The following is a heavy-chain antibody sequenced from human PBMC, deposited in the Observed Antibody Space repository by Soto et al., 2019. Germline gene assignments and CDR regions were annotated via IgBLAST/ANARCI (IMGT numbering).Heavy chain of an antibody. CDR1: GGSISSGGYS. CDR3: ARAFGYYDSSGYFPGLGYYYYYGMDV. D-gene: IGHD3-22*01. V-gene: IGHV4-30-2*01. Sequence: SETLSLTCAVSGGSISSGGYSWSWIRQPPGKGLEWIGYIYHSGSTYYNPSLKSRVTISVDRSKNQFSLKLSSVTAADTAVYYCARAFGYYDSSGYFPGLGYYYYYGMDVWGQGTTVTVSS. CDR2: IYHSGST. J-gene: IGHJ6*02.